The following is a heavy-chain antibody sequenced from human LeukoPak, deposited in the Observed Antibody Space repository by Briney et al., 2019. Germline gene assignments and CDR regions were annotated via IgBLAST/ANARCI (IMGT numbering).Heavy chain of an antibody. J-gene: IGHJ4*02. D-gene: IGHD7-27*01. CDR2: ISGSGGST. V-gene: IGHV3-23*01. Sequence: PGGSLRLSCAASGFTFSSFAMSWVRQAPGKGLEWVSAISGSGGSTYYADSVKGRFTISRDNSKNTLYLQMNSLRAEDTAVYYCAKVNGASGDYYDYWGQGTLVTVSS. CDR3: AKVNGASGDYYDY. CDR1: GFTFSSFA.